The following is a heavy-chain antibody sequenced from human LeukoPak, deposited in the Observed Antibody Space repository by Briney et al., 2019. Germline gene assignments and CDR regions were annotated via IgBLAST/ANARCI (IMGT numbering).Heavy chain of an antibody. CDR1: GYSFTTYW. CDR3: ARSLKSALSAVLGDPRAPFDY. V-gene: IGHV5-51*01. Sequence: GESLKISCKGSGYSFTTYWIGWVRQLPGKGLEWMGIIYPGDSDTRYSPSFQGQVTISADKSITTAYLQWSSLKASDTAMYYCARSLKSALSAVLGDPRAPFDYWGQGTLVTVSS. J-gene: IGHJ4*02. D-gene: IGHD3-10*01. CDR2: IYPGDSDT.